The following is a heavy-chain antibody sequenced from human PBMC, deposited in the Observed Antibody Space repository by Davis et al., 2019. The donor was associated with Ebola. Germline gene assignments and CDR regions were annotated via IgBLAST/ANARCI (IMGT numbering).Heavy chain of an antibody. V-gene: IGHV4-61*01. CDR1: GGSVSSGSYY. CDR3: ARGQWLVLGRAEDY. Sequence: PSETLSLTCTVSGGSVSSGSYYWSWIRQPPGKGLEWIGYIYYSGSTNYNPSLKSRVTISVDTSKNQFSLKLSSVTAADTAVYYCARGQWLVLGRAEDYWGQGTLVTVSS. D-gene: IGHD6-19*01. CDR2: IYYSGST. J-gene: IGHJ4*02.